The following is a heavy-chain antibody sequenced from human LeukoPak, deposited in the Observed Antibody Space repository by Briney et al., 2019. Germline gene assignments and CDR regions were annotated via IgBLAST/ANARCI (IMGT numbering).Heavy chain of an antibody. Sequence: SVKVSCKASGGTFSSYAISWVRQARGQGLEWMGGIIPIFGTANYAQKFQGRVTITADESTSTAYMELSSLRSEDTAVYYCASEAKNWFDPWGQGTLVTVSS. CDR2: IIPIFGTA. V-gene: IGHV1-69*01. CDR3: ASEAKNWFDP. J-gene: IGHJ5*02. CDR1: GGTFSSYA.